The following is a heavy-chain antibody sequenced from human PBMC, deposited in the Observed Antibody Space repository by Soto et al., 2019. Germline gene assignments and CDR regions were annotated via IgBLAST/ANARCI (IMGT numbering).Heavy chain of an antibody. CDR2: ISWNSGSI. CDR1: GFTFDDYA. D-gene: IGHD3-3*01. Sequence: EVQLVESGGGLVQPGRSLRLSCAASGFTFDDYAMHWVRQAPGKGLEWVSGISWNSGSIGYADSVKGRFTISRDNAKNSLYLQMNSLRAEDTALYYCAKGYDCWSGTIDYWGQGTLVTVSS. J-gene: IGHJ4*02. CDR3: AKGYDCWSGTIDY. V-gene: IGHV3-9*01.